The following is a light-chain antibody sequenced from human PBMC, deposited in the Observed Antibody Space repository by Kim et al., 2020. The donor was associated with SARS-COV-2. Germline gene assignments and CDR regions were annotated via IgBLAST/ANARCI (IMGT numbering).Light chain of an antibody. CDR3: AAWDDSLNGWV. J-gene: IGLJ3*02. CDR2: SND. V-gene: IGLV1-44*01. Sequence: GQTVTISCSGSSSNIGNNPVNWYKQLPGTAPRLLIYSNDERPSGVPDRFSGSKSGTSASLAISGLQSEDEANYYCAAWDDSLNGWVFGGGTQLTVL. CDR1: SSNIGNNP.